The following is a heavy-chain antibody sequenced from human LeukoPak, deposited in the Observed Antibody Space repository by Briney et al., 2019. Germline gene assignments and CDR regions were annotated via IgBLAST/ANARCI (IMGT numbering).Heavy chain of an antibody. CDR1: GFTFSSYA. J-gene: IGHJ5*02. CDR3: AGLRRIAGSWFDP. D-gene: IGHD6-13*01. CDR2: ISYDGSNK. Sequence: GRSLRLSCAASGFTFSSYAMHWVRQAPGKGLEWVAVISYDGSNKYYADSVKGRFTISRDNSKNTLYLQMNSLRAEDTAVNYCAGLRRIAGSWFDPWGQGTLVTVSS. V-gene: IGHV3-30*04.